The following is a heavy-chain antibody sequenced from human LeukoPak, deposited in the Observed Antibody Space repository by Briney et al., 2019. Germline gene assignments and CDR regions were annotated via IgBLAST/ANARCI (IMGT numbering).Heavy chain of an antibody. CDR1: GGTFSSYA. CDR3: ARGGKVALESEHNPLDY. D-gene: IGHD1-14*01. V-gene: IGHV1-69*05. Sequence: SVKVSCKASGGTFSSYAVSWVRQAPGQGPEWMGGIIPIFGTANYAQKFQGRVTITTDESMSTAYMELSSLRSEDTAVYYCARGGKVALESEHNPLDYWGQGTLVTVSS. CDR2: IIPIFGTA. J-gene: IGHJ4*02.